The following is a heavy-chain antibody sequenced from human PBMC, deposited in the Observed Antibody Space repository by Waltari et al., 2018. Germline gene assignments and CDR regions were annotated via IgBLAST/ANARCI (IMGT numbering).Heavy chain of an antibody. CDR1: GCSISSSY. CDR3: ARGGDGAARFDY. J-gene: IGHJ4*02. V-gene: IGHV4-4*07. D-gene: IGHD6-6*01. Sequence: QVQLQESGPGLVQPSETLSLTCTVSGCSISSSYWNWIRQPAGKGMEWIGRIYTSGSTNYNPSLKSRVTMSVDTSKNQFSLKLSSVTAADTAVYYCARGGDGAARFDYWGQGTLVTVSS. CDR2: IYTSGST.